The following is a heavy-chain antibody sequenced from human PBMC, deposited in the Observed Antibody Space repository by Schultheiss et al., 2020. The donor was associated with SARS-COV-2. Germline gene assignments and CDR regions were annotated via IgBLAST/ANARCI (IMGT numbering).Heavy chain of an antibody. CDR2: IKQDGSEK. D-gene: IGHD2-21*02. CDR1: GFTFSSYA. CDR3: ATIVVVTAIPYYFDY. V-gene: IGHV3-7*03. J-gene: IGHJ4*02. Sequence: GGSLRLSCAASGFTFSSYAMSWVRQAPGKGLEWVANIKQDGSEKYYVDSVKGRFTISRDNSKNTLYLQMNSLRAEDTAVYYCATIVVVTAIPYYFDYWGQGTLVTVSS.